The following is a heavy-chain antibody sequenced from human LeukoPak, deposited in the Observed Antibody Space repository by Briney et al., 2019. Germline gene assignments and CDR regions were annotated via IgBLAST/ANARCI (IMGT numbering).Heavy chain of an antibody. CDR3: ARAHMIAGNYYYYYMDV. CDR2: ISAYNGNT. J-gene: IGHJ6*03. V-gene: IGHV1-18*01. CDR1: GYTFTSYG. D-gene: IGHD3-22*01. Sequence: ASVKVSCKASGYTFTSYGISWVRQAPGQGLEWMGWISAYNGNTNYAQKLQGRVTMTTDTSTSTAYMELRSLRSDDTAVYYCARAHMIAGNYYYYYMDVWGKGTTVTASS.